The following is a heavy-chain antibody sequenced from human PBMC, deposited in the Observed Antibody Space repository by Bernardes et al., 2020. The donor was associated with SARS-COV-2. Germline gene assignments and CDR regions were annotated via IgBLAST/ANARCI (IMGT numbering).Heavy chain of an antibody. CDR2: IWYDGSNK. Sequence: SLRLSCAASGFTFSSYGMHWVRQAPGKGLEWVAVIWYDGSNKYYADSVKGRFTISRDNSKNTLYLQMNSLRAEDTAVYYCARDRRFGESESDYWGQGTLVTVSS. CDR1: GFTFSSYG. CDR3: ARDRRFGESESDY. J-gene: IGHJ4*02. D-gene: IGHD3-10*01. V-gene: IGHV3-33*01.